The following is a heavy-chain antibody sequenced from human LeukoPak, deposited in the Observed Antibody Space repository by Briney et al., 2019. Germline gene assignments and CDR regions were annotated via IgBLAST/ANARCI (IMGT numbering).Heavy chain of an antibody. CDR2: IYYSGST. D-gene: IGHD6-13*01. CDR1: GGSISSYY. J-gene: IGHJ5*02. V-gene: IGHV4-59*08. CDR3: ARHGSSSWYWFDP. Sequence: PSETLSLTCAVSGGSISSYYWSWIRQPPGKGLEWIGYIYYSGSTNYNPSLKSRVTISVDTSKNQFSLKLSSVTAADTAVYYCARHGSSSWYWFDPWGQGTLVTVSS.